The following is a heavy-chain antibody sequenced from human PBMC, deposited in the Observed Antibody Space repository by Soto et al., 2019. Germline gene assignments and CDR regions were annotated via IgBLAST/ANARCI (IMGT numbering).Heavy chain of an antibody. V-gene: IGHV3-48*02. CDR2: ISSSSSTI. Sequence: GSLRLSCAASGFTFSSYSMNWVRQAPGKGLEWVSYISSSSSTIYYADSVKGRFTISRDNAKNSLYLQMNSLRDEDTAVYYCARDMPPRYYDFWSGLRDGYYYYGMDVWGQGTTV. J-gene: IGHJ6*02. D-gene: IGHD3-3*01. CDR3: ARDMPPRYYDFWSGLRDGYYYYGMDV. CDR1: GFTFSSYS.